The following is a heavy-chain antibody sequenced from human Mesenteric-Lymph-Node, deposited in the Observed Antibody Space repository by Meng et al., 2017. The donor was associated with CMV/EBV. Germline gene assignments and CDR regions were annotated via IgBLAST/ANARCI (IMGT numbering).Heavy chain of an antibody. CDR2: IYSGASST. D-gene: IGHD3-22*01. J-gene: IGHJ4*02. Sequence: GESLKISCAASEFTFSNYAMSWVRQAPGKGLEWVSVIYSGASSTYYADSMKGRFTISRDNSKNTLYLQMNSLRAEDTAMYYCAKSRWAYYDSSGYCFDYWGQGTLVTVSS. V-gene: IGHV3-23*03. CDR1: EFTFSNYA. CDR3: AKSRWAYYDSSGYCFDY.